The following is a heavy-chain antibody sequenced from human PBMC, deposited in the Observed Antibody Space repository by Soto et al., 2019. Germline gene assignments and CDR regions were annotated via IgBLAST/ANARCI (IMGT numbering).Heavy chain of an antibody. J-gene: IGHJ6*03. CDR3: AGGAWFGELYPPRYYYYYMDV. D-gene: IGHD3-10*01. CDR2: ISAYNGNT. V-gene: IGHV1-18*01. Sequence: QVPLVQSGAEVKKPGASVKVSCQASGYTFTSYGISWVRQAPGQGLEWMGWISAYNGNTNYAQKLRGRVTMTTDTSTSTAYMELRRRRSDDTAVYYCAGGAWFGELYPPRYYYYYMDVWGKGTTVTVSS. CDR1: GYTFTSYG.